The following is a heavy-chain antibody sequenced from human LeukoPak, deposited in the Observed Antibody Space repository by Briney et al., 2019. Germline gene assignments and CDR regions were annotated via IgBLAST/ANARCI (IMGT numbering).Heavy chain of an antibody. V-gene: IGHV3-23*01. CDR3: AKVAGGTPRGFLFDY. J-gene: IGHJ4*02. CDR2: ISGSGGST. D-gene: IGHD6-13*01. Sequence: GGSLRRSCAASGFTFSSYAMSRVRQDPGKGLEGVSAISGSGGSTYFADSVKGRFTISRDNSKNTLYLQMNSLRAEDTAVYYCAKVAGGTPRGFLFDYWGQGTLVTVSS. CDR1: GFTFSSYA.